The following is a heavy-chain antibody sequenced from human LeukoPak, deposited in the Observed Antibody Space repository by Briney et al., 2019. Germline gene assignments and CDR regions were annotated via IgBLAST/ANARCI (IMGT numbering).Heavy chain of an antibody. J-gene: IGHJ4*02. Sequence: GGSLRLSCAASGFTFSRNGMHWVRQAPGRGLEGVAFIRYDGSNEYYADSVKGRFSISRDNSQSTLYLQMNSLRAEDTAVYYCAKDGWTCSGGNCYFAYWGQGTLVTVSS. V-gene: IGHV3-30*02. D-gene: IGHD2-15*01. CDR1: GFTFSRNG. CDR3: AKDGWTCSGGNCYFAY. CDR2: IRYDGSNE.